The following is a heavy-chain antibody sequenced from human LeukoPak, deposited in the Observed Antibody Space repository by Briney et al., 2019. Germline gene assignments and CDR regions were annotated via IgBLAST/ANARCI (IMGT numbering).Heavy chain of an antibody. V-gene: IGHV3-7*05. CDR1: GFTFSSYW. Sequence: GGSLRLSCAASGFTFSSYWMSWVRQAPGKGLEWVANIKQDGSEKYYVDSVKGRFTISRANAKNSLYLQMNSLRAEDTAVYYCARDQRYCSSSSCPWEPFDYWGQGTLVTVSS. CDR3: ARDQRYCSSSSCPWEPFDY. J-gene: IGHJ4*02. CDR2: IKQDGSEK. D-gene: IGHD2-2*01.